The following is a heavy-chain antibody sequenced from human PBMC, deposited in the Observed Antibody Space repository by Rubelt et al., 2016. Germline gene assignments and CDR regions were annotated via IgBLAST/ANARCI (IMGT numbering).Heavy chain of an antibody. D-gene: IGHD1-14*01. CDR2: IYYSGGT. CDR3: ARRNRDAFDI. V-gene: IGHV4-61*01. Sequence: QVQLQESGPGLVKPSATLSLTCTVSGGSVSSGSYYWSWIRQPPGKGLEWIGYIYYSGGTNYHPSLRCRGTISVDTSKNQFSRKLSSVTAADTAGYYCARRNRDAFDIWGQGTMVTVSS. J-gene: IGHJ3*02. CDR1: GGSVSSGSYY.